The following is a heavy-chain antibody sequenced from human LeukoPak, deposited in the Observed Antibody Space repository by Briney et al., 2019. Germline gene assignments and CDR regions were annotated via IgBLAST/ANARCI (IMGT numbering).Heavy chain of an antibody. CDR1: GVSISSSNW. Sequence: PSETLSLTCAVSGVSISSSNWWTWVRQPPGKGLEWIGEMYHSGSTNYNPSLKSRATTSVDKSKNQFSLKVNSVTAADTAVYYCASLKILSGSAAFDYWGQGTLVTVSS. CDR2: MYHSGST. CDR3: ASLKILSGSAAFDY. D-gene: IGHD3-3*01. V-gene: IGHV4-4*02. J-gene: IGHJ4*02.